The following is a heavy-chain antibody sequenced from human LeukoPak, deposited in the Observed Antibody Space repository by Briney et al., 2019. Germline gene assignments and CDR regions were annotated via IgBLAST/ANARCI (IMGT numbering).Heavy chain of an antibody. Sequence: ASVKVSCKASGGTFSSYAISWVRQAPGQGLEWIGRIIPIFGTANYAQKFQGRVTITTDESTSTAYMELSSLRSEDTAVYYCARGYYYDSSGYYAPVGYWGQGTLVTVSS. CDR3: ARGYYYDSSGYYAPVGY. CDR2: IIPIFGTA. CDR1: GGTFSSYA. D-gene: IGHD3-22*01. V-gene: IGHV1-69*05. J-gene: IGHJ4*02.